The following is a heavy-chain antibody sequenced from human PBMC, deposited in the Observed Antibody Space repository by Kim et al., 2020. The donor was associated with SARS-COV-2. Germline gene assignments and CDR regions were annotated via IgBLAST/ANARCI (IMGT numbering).Heavy chain of an antibody. D-gene: IGHD6-6*01. V-gene: IGHV2-5*02. CDR3: ARMYSSSSGLENSFDP. J-gene: IGHJ5*02. Sequence: SGPTLVNPTQTLTLTCTFSGFSLSTSGVGVGWIRQPPGKALEWLALIYWDDDKRYSPSLKSRLTITKDTSKNQVVLTMTNMDPVDTATYYCARMYSSSSGLENSFDPWGQGTLVTVSS. CDR1: GFSLSTSGVG. CDR2: IYWDDDK.